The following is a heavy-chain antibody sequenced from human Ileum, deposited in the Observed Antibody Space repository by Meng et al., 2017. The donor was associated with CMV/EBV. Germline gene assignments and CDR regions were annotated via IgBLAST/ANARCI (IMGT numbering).Heavy chain of an antibody. CDR3: ASGRLQFTPSALQH. D-gene: IGHD5-24*01. V-gene: IGHV4-34*01. Sequence: WVRGLLKPPETLCLTSAASCEPLNGFLSDLIRHPPGRVLEWIGEVNNRGRTNYNPSLKSRLPISIDTSKRQLSLMVTSVTAADSAIYYCASGRLQFTPSALQHWGPGTLVTVSS. CDR1: CEPLNGFL. CDR2: VNNRGRT. J-gene: IGHJ1*01.